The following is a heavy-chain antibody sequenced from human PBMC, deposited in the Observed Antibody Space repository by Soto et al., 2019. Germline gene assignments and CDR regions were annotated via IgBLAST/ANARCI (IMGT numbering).Heavy chain of an antibody. Sequence: QVQLQESGPGLVKPSETLSLTCTVSGGSISSYYWSWIRQPPGKGLEWIGYIYYSGSTNYNPSLRSLVTLAVDTSKNQSSLKLSSATAADTAVYYCARSYRRYCSGGSCYSYYYYMDVWGKGTTVTVSS. CDR3: ARSYRRYCSGGSCYSYYYYMDV. J-gene: IGHJ6*03. CDR1: GGSISSYY. D-gene: IGHD2-15*01. CDR2: IYYSGST. V-gene: IGHV4-59*01.